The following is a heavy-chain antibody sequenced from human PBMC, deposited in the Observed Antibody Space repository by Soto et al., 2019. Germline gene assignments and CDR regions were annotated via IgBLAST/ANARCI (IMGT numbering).Heavy chain of an antibody. V-gene: IGHV3-23*01. CDR3: AADYLRHNSLNGYYYSYGMDV. CDR2: IGSNGADK. J-gene: IGHJ6*02. Sequence: WGSLRLSCAASGITFITYAISFCRRAPWKWREWVSTIGSNGADKQYADFVKGRFTVSRDSSKSTLSLQMNSLRAEDTAVYYCAADYLRHNSLNGYYYSYGMDVWGQGTTVTVSS. D-gene: IGHD4-17*01. CDR1: GITFITYA.